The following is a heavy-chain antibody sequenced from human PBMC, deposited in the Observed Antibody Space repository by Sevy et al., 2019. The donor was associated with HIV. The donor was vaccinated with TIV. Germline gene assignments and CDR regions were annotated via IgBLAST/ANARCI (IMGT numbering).Heavy chain of an antibody. V-gene: IGHV3-7*01. Sequence: GGSLRLSCAASGFTFSNSWMSWVRQAPGKGLEWVGNIKQDGSEEYYVDSVKGRLTISRDNAKNSLFLQMNSLRAEDTAVYYCARGRGYYYYDSSGTPSGYMDVWGKGTTVTVSS. J-gene: IGHJ6*03. CDR3: ARGRGYYYYDSSGTPSGYMDV. CDR1: GFTFSNSW. D-gene: IGHD3-22*01. CDR2: IKQDGSEE.